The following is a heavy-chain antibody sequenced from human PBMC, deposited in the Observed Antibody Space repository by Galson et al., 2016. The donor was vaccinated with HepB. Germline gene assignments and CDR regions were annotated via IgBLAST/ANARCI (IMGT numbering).Heavy chain of an antibody. J-gene: IGHJ5*02. Sequence: SVKVSCKASGGTFGTYAISWVRQAPGQGLEWMGWISGYTGNTNYAQEFQGRVTMTTDTSTSTAYMEVRSLRSDDTAVYYCARVRIFSNWFDPWGQGTLVTVSS. CDR1: GGTFGTYA. D-gene: IGHD3-16*01. V-gene: IGHV1-18*01. CDR2: ISGYTGNT. CDR3: ARVRIFSNWFDP.